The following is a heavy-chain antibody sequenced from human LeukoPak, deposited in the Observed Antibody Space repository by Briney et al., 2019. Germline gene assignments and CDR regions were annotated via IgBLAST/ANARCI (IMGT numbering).Heavy chain of an antibody. Sequence: AASVKVSCKASGYTFTSYAMHWVRQAPGQRLEWMGWINAGNGNTKYSQKFQGRVTITRDTSASTAYMELSSLRSEDTAVYYCARDMSSDWSLDYWGQGTLVTVSS. J-gene: IGHJ4*02. CDR3: ARDMSSDWSLDY. CDR2: INAGNGNT. D-gene: IGHD6-19*01. V-gene: IGHV1-3*01. CDR1: GYTFTSYA.